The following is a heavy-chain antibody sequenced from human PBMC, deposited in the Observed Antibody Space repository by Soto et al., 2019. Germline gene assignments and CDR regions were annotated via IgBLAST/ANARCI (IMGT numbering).Heavy chain of an antibody. Sequence: QVQLQESGPGLVEPSETLSLTCTGSGASIRTYSCSWIRQSAGKGLEWSGHMYTNGRTNYIPSLKSRITMSVDTSKNQFSLNLKFVTAADTAVYFCAKDKSGAADIWGQGTMVTVS. CDR1: GASIRTYS. D-gene: IGHD7-27*01. J-gene: IGHJ3*02. CDR3: AKDKSGAADI. CDR2: MYTNGRT. V-gene: IGHV4-4*07.